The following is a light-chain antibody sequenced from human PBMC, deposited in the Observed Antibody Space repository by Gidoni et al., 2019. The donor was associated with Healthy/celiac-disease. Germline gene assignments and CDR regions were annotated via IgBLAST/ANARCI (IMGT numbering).Light chain of an antibody. J-gene: IGKJ4*01. CDR1: QSVSIY. Sequence: EIVFTHSPATLYLSPGERATLSCRASQSVSIYLACYQQKPGQAPMLLIYDASNRATAIPARFSGSGYGTDYTLTISSVEPEDFAVYYCQKRRKGPPLTFGGGTKVEIK. CDR2: DAS. V-gene: IGKV3-11*01. CDR3: QKRRKGPPLT.